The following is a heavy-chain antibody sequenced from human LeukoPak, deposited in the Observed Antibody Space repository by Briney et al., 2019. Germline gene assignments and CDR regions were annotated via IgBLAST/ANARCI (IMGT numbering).Heavy chain of an antibody. V-gene: IGHV4-38-2*02. CDR1: GYSISSGYY. CDR2: IYHSGST. CDR3: ARDRHIAAAVYYYYMDV. J-gene: IGHJ6*03. D-gene: IGHD6-13*01. Sequence: SETLSLTCAVSGYSISSGYYWGWIRQPPGKGLEWIGSIYHSGSTYYNSSLKSRVTISVDTSKNQFSLKLSSVTAADTAVYYCARDRHIAAAVYYYYMDVWGKGTPVTVSS.